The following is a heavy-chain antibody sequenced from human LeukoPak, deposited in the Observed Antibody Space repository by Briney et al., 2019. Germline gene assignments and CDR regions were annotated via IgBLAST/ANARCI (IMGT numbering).Heavy chain of an antibody. J-gene: IGHJ5*02. Sequence: GGSLRLSCAASGFTFSSYAMSWVRQAPGKGLEWVSAISGSGGSTYYADSVKGRFTISRDNSKNTLYLQINSLRAEDTAVYYCAKLVRSDDFWSGYLGWFDPWGQGTLVTVSS. CDR3: AKLVRSDDFWSGYLGWFDP. V-gene: IGHV3-23*01. CDR1: GFTFSSYA. CDR2: ISGSGGST. D-gene: IGHD3-3*01.